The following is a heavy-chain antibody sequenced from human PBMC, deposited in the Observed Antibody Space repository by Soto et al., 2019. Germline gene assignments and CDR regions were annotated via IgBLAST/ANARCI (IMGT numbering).Heavy chain of an antibody. V-gene: IGHV1-18*01. D-gene: IGHD3-22*01. J-gene: IGHJ4*02. CDR2: IRAYNGNT. CDR1: GYTFATQG. CDR3: VRAGGYYDSSGYAD. Sequence: QVKLVQSGAEVKKPGASVKVSCKSSGYTFATQGISWVRQAPGQGLEWMGWIRAYNGNTNYLKKVQERVNMTTDTSTSTAYLELRRLTSDDTAVYYCVRAGGYYDSSGYADWGQGTLVTVSS.